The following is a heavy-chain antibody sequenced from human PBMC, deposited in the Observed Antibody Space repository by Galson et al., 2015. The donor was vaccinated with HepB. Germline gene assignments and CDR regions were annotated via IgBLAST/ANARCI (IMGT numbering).Heavy chain of an antibody. CDR1: GFAFNTYS. CDR3: ARVAAGSSPYEIYYYYMDV. D-gene: IGHD6-13*01. Sequence: SLRLSCAASGFAFNTYSINWVRQAPGKGLEWVSSISSTSRYIYYADSVKGRFTTSRDNARNSLYLQMNSLRAVDTAVYYCARVAAGSSPYEIYYYYMDVWGKGTTVTVSS. V-gene: IGHV3-21*01. CDR2: ISSTSRYI. J-gene: IGHJ6*03.